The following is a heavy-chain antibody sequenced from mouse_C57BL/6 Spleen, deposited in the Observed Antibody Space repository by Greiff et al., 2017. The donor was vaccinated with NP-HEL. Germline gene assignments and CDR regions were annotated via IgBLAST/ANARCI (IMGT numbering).Heavy chain of an antibody. Sequence: EVKLMESGPGLVKPSQSLSLTCSVTGYSITSGYYWNWIRQFPGNKLEWMGYISYDGSNNYNPSLKNRISITRDTSKNQFFLKLNSVTTEDTATYYCARDPSFYDYDWYFDVWGTGTTVTVSS. CDR3: ARDPSFYDYDWYFDV. CDR1: GYSITSGYY. D-gene: IGHD2-4*01. CDR2: ISYDGSN. J-gene: IGHJ1*03. V-gene: IGHV3-6*01.